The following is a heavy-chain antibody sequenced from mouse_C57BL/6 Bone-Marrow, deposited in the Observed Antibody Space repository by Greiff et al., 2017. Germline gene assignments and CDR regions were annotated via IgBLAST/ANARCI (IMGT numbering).Heavy chain of an antibody. V-gene: IGHV14-3*01. CDR2: IDPANGNT. Sequence: EVQLQQSVAELVRPGASVKLSCTASGFNIKNTYMHWVKQRPEQGLEWIGRIDPANGNTKYAPKFQGKATITADTSSNTAYLQLSGLTSEDTAIYYCARGGYGSSYDWYFDVWGTGTTVTVSS. D-gene: IGHD1-1*01. CDR1: GFNIKNTY. CDR3: ARGGYGSSYDWYFDV. J-gene: IGHJ1*03.